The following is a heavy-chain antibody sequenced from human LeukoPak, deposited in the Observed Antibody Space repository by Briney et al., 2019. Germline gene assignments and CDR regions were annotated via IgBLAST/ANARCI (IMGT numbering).Heavy chain of an antibody. CDR3: AIQYNSETYRLGFDP. V-gene: IGHV5-51*01. CDR1: GYIFATSW. Sequence: GESLKISCKGFGYIFATSWIAWVRQMPGKGLEWMGIIYPGDSDARYSPSFQGQVTMSADKSISTAYLQWSSLKASDTVIYYCAIQYNSETYRLGFDPWGQGTPVTVSS. J-gene: IGHJ5*02. CDR2: IYPGDSDA. D-gene: IGHD1-26*01.